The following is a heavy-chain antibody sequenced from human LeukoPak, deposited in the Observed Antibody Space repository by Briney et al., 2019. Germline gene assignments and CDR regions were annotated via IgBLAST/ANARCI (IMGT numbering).Heavy chain of an antibody. Sequence: GGSLRLSCAASGFTFSSYWMHWVRQAPGKGLVWVSRINSDGSSTSYADSVKGRFTISRNNAKNTLYLQMNSLRAKDTAVYYCVRSYGSGSYYYGYWGQGTLVTVSS. J-gene: IGHJ4*02. CDR1: GFTFSSYW. D-gene: IGHD3-10*01. V-gene: IGHV3-74*01. CDR2: INSDGSST. CDR3: VRSYGSGSYYYGY.